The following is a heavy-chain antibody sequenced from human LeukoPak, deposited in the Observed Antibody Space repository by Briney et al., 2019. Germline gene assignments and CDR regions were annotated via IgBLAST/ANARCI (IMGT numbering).Heavy chain of an antibody. CDR2: ISGSGDKT. V-gene: IGHV3-23*01. CDR1: GFTFSSDA. CDR3: AKDRSLNGGNSNGYFDY. D-gene: IGHD4-23*01. Sequence: GGSLRLSCAASGFTFSSDAMNWVRQRPGKGLEWVSVISGSGDKTYYADSVRGRFTISRDNSKNTLYLQMNSLRAEDTAVYFCAKDRSLNGGNSNGYFDYWGQGTLVTVSS. J-gene: IGHJ4*02.